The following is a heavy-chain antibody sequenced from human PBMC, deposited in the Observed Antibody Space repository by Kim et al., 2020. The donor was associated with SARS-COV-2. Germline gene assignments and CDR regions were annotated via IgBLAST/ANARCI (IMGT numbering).Heavy chain of an antibody. CDR3: ARGVAASGTDYFDY. Sequence: SETLSLTCTVSGGSISSGGYYWSWIRQHPGKGLEWIGYIYYSGSTYYNPSLKSRVTISVDTSKNQFSLKLSSVTAADTAVYYCARGVAASGTDYFDYWGQGTLVTVSS. V-gene: IGHV4-31*03. J-gene: IGHJ4*02. CDR1: GGSISSGGYY. D-gene: IGHD6-13*01. CDR2: IYYSGST.